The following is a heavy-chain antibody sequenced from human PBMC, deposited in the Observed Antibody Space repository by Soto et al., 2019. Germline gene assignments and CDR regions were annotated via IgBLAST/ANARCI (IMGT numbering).Heavy chain of an antibody. CDR1: GFTFTSSA. CDR2: IVVGSGNT. Sequence: ASVKVSCKASGFTFTSSAVQWVRQARGQRLEWIGWIVVGSGNTNYAQKFQERVTITRDMSTSTAYMELSSLRSEDTAVYYCAAVGPFELWFGEGSDYWGQGTLVTVSS. J-gene: IGHJ4*02. D-gene: IGHD3-10*01. V-gene: IGHV1-58*01. CDR3: AAVGPFELWFGEGSDY.